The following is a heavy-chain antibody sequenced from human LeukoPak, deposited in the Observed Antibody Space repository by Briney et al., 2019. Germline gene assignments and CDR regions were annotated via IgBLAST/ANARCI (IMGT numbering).Heavy chain of an antibody. D-gene: IGHD3-22*01. V-gene: IGHV7-4-1*02. CDR1: GYTFTNYT. CDR2: INTNTGNP. CDR3: TRSDSSGYYLDY. Sequence: GASVKVSCKASGYTFTNYTLNWVRQAPGQGLEWMGWINTNTGNPTYAQGFTGRFVFSSDTSVGTAYLQINSLEAEDTAVYYCTRSDSSGYYLDYWGQGTLVTVSS. J-gene: IGHJ4*02.